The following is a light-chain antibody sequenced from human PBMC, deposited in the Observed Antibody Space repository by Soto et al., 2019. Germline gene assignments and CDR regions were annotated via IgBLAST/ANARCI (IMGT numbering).Light chain of an antibody. J-gene: IGKJ1*01. Sequence: EIVLTQSPGTLALSPGERATLSFRASQSVTSTSLAWYQQKPGQAPRLXIYGASSRVTGFPARVSGSGSGTDFTLTISSLKSDDFEVYYCQQYDNWPWTFGQGTKVDIK. CDR1: QSVTST. CDR2: GAS. CDR3: QQYDNWPWT. V-gene: IGKV3-15*01.